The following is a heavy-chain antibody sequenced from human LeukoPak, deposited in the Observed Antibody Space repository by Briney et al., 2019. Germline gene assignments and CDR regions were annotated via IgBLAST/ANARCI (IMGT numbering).Heavy chain of an antibody. CDR3: AKGGVLAFMWD. J-gene: IGHJ4*01. V-gene: IGHV3-13*01. D-gene: IGHD3-10*01. CDR1: GFTLSNYD. CDR2: IAAGGAT. Sequence: GGSLRLSCAASGFTLSNYDMHWVRQVPGKGLECVSSIAAGGATFYRDSVKGRFIISRDRVKNPLYLQMNNLRAGDTAIYYCAKGGVLAFMWDWGQGTLVTVS.